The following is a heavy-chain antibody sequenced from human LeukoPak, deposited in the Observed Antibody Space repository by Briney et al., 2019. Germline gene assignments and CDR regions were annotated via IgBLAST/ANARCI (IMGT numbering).Heavy chain of an antibody. V-gene: IGHV1-69*13. CDR2: IIPIFGTA. J-gene: IGHJ4*02. Sequence: ASVKVSCKASGGTFSSYANSWVRQAPGQGLEWMGGIIPIFGTANYAQKFQGRVTITADESTSTAYMELSSLRSEDTAVYYCARNVGSGSFSLFDYWGQGTLVTVSS. CDR3: ARNVGSGSFSLFDY. D-gene: IGHD3-10*01. CDR1: GGTFSSYA.